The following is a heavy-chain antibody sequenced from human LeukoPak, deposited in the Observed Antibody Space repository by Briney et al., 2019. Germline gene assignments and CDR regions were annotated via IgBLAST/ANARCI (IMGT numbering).Heavy chain of an antibody. J-gene: IGHJ4*02. V-gene: IGHV4-38-2*02. Sequence: ASETLSLTCTVSGYSITSAYYWGWIRQPPGKGLEWIGSFFLKGSTYYNPSLKSRVTISVDPSKNQFSLTLSSVTAADTAVYYCARVARCTSCFDVDYWGQGTLVTVSS. D-gene: IGHD2-2*01. CDR2: FFLKGST. CDR3: ARVARCTSCFDVDY. CDR1: GYSITSAYY.